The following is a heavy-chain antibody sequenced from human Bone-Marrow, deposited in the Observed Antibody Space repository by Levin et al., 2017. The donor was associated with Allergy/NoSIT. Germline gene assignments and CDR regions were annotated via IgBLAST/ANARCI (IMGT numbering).Heavy chain of an antibody. CDR1: GLTLSSYG. J-gene: IGHJ6*02. V-gene: IGHV3-30*18. D-gene: IGHD2-8*01. CDR2: SSHDGTNK. Sequence: SCVASGLTLSSYGMHWVRQAPGKGLEWVAVSSHDGTNKHYADSVKGRFTISRDNSKKTLYLEMTSLRHEDTAVYFCAKDQRGGYCTDVPCYLALDVWRQGITVTVSS. CDR3: AKDQRGGYCTDVPCYLALDV.